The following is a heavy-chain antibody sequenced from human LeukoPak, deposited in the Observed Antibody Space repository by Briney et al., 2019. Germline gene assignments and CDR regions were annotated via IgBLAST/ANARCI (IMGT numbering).Heavy chain of an antibody. Sequence: PGGSLRLSCAASGFTFSSYAMSWVRQAPGKGLEWVSAISGSGGSTYYADSVKGRFTISRDNSKNTLYLKMNSLRAEDTAVFYCAKTLGGILTGYVDYWGQGTLVTVSS. D-gene: IGHD3-9*01. CDR1: GFTFSSYA. CDR3: AKTLGGILTGYVDY. J-gene: IGHJ4*02. V-gene: IGHV3-23*01. CDR2: ISGSGGST.